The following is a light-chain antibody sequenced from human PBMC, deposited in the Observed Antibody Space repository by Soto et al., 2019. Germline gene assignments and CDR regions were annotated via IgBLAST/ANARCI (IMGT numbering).Light chain of an antibody. V-gene: IGKV3-20*01. CDR1: QSIDSRY. J-gene: IGKJ1*01. CDR2: GAS. Sequence: EIVLTQSPGLLSLSPGERATLSCRASQSIDSRYLGWYQQKPGQTPRLLIYGASGRATGIPDRFSGSGSGTDFTLTISSLQSEDFAVYYCQQYNNWPWTFGQGTKVDIK. CDR3: QQYNNWPWT.